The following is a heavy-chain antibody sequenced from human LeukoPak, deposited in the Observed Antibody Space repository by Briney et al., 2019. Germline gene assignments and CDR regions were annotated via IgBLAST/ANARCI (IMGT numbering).Heavy chain of an antibody. V-gene: IGHV1-3*01. Sequence: ASVKVSCKASGYTLTSYAMHWVRQAPGQRLEWMGWINADNGNTKYSQKFQGRVTITRDTSASTAYMELSSLRSEDAAVYYCARDSRYSYGYVVDYYGMDVWGQGTTVTVSS. CDR1: GYTLTSYA. CDR2: INADNGNT. CDR3: ARDSRYSYGYVVDYYGMDV. D-gene: IGHD5-18*01. J-gene: IGHJ6*02.